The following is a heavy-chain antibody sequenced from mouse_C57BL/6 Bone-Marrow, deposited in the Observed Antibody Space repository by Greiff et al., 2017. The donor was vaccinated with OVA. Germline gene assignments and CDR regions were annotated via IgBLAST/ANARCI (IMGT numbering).Heavy chain of an antibody. J-gene: IGHJ3*01. D-gene: IGHD4-1*01. CDR2: ISNGGGSP. CDR1: GFTFSDYY. V-gene: IGHV5-12*01. CDR3: AAGTSWFAY. Sequence: EVTLMESGGGLVQPGGSLKLSCAASGFTFSDYYMYWVRQTPEKRLEWVAYISNGGGSPYYPDTVKGRFTISRDNAKNTLYLQMSRLKSEDTAMYYCAAGTSWFAYWGQGTLVTVSA.